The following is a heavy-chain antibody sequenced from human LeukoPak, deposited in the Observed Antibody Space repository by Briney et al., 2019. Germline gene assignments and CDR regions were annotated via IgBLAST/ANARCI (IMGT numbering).Heavy chain of an antibody. CDR1: GGSISSYY. D-gene: IGHD1-26*01. CDR2: IYYSGST. J-gene: IGHJ4*02. Sequence: SETLSLTCTVSGGSISSYYWSWIRQPPGKGLEWIGYIYYSGSTNYNPSLKSRVTISVDTSKNQFSLKLSSVTAADTVVYYCARHVRGSYKFFDYWGQGTLVTVSS. V-gene: IGHV4-59*08. CDR3: ARHVRGSYKFFDY.